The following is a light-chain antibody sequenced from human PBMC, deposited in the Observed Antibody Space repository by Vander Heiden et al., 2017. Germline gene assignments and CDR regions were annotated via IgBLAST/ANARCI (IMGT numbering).Light chain of an antibody. CDR3: CSHAGDITV. J-gene: IGLJ3*02. V-gene: IGLV2-23*02. Sequence: QSALTQPASVSGSPGQSITISCAEATTDFGNDDLVSWFQQHPGKAPKLMIYEVTKRPVGVSNRFSGSKSGTTASLTISGLQPEDEADYFCCSHAGDITVFGRGTKLTVL. CDR1: TTDFGNDDL. CDR2: EVT.